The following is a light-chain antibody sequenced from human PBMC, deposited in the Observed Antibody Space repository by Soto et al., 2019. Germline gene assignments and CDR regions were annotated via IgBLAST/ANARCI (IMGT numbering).Light chain of an antibody. CDR3: QQYNKWPLT. CDR1: QSVNNN. Sequence: ERVMTQAPVTLSVSPGERATLSCTASQSVNNNVAWYQQKPGHTPRLLIYSASIGATGSPARFSGSGSGSDFPLTISSLQSDDFAVYSCQQYNKWPLTFGPGTKVDIK. CDR2: SAS. J-gene: IGKJ3*01. V-gene: IGKV3-15*01.